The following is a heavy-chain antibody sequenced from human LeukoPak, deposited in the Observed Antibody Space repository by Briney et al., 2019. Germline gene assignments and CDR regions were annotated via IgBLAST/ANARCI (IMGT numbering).Heavy chain of an antibody. J-gene: IGHJ5*02. CDR2: ISAYNGNT. CDR3: ARDFSSRWELHWFDP. Sequence: ASVKVSCKASGYTFTNYGISWVRQAPGQGLEWMGWISAYNGNTNYAQKLQGRVTMTTDTSTSTAYMELRSLRSDDTAVYYCARDFSSRWELHWFDPWGQGTLVTVSS. D-gene: IGHD1-26*01. V-gene: IGHV1-18*01. CDR1: GYTFTNYG.